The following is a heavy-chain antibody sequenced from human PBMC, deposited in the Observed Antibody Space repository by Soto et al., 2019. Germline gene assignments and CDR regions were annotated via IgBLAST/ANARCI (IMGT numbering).Heavy chain of an antibody. CDR1: GFTFSSYG. V-gene: IGHV3-30*18. J-gene: IGHJ4*02. D-gene: IGHD5-12*01. Sequence: QVQLVESGGGVVKPGRSLRLSCAASGFTFSSYGMHWVRQAPGKGLEWVAVISYDGSNKYYEDSVKGRFTISRDFSKSTQYLQMSSLRAEDTAVYFCAKDLVRYGGYGGVFDYWGQGTLVIVSS. CDR3: AKDLVRYGGYGGVFDY. CDR2: ISYDGSNK.